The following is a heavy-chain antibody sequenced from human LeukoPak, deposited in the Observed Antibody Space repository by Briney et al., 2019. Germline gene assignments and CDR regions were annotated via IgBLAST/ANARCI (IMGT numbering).Heavy chain of an antibody. Sequence: GGSLRLSCAASGFTFSTYAMSWVRQAPGRGLEWVSGISSSGGATYYADSVKGRFTISRDNSKNTLYLQMSSLRAEDTAFYYCTRDSANYHFAYWGQGALVTVSS. V-gene: IGHV3-23*01. CDR1: GFTFSTYA. D-gene: IGHD4/OR15-4a*01. CDR3: TRDSANYHFAY. CDR2: ISSSGGAT. J-gene: IGHJ4*02.